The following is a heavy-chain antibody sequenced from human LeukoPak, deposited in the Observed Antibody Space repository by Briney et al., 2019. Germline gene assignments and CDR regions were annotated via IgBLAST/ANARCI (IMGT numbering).Heavy chain of an antibody. D-gene: IGHD5-18*01. CDR1: GGSFSGYY. Sequence: SETLSLTCAVYGGSFSGYYWSWIRQPPGKGLEWIGEINHSGSTNYTPSLKSRVTISVDTSKNQFSLKLSSVTAADTAVYYCASNAPRGYSYGFPHYWGQGTLVTVSS. CDR3: ASNAPRGYSYGFPHY. CDR2: INHSGST. J-gene: IGHJ4*02. V-gene: IGHV4-34*01.